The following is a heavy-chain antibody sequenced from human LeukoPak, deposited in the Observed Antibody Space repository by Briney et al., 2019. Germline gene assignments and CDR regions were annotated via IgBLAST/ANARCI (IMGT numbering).Heavy chain of an antibody. Sequence: ASVKVSCKASGGTFSSYAISWVRQAPGQGLEWMGGIIPIFGTANYAQKFQGRVTITADESTSTAYMELSSLRSEDTAVYYCARVYNWNGRFDPWGQGTLVTVSS. CDR2: IIPIFGTA. CDR3: ARVYNWNGRFDP. V-gene: IGHV1-69*13. CDR1: GGTFSSYA. J-gene: IGHJ5*02. D-gene: IGHD1-20*01.